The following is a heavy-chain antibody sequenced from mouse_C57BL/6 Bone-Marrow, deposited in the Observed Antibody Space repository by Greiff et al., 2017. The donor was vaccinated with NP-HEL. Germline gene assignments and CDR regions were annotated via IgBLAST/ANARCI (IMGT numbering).Heavy chain of an antibody. CDR3: ARSHYYSNHGWYFDV. J-gene: IGHJ1*03. CDR1: GYSITSDY. Sequence: EVQLVESGPGLAKPSQTLSLTCSVTGYSITSDYWNWIRKFPGNKLEYMGYISYSGSTYYNPSLKSRISIIRDTSKNQYYLQLNSVTTEDTATYYCARSHYYSNHGWYFDVWGTGTTVTVSS. CDR2: ISYSGST. D-gene: IGHD2-5*01. V-gene: IGHV3-8*01.